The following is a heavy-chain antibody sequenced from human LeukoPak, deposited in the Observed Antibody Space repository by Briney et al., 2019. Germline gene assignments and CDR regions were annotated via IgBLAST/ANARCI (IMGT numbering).Heavy chain of an antibody. V-gene: IGHV3-23*01. D-gene: IGHD3-9*01. CDR3: ARDDILTGSAAFDM. CDR1: GFTFSSYI. J-gene: IGHJ3*02. CDR2: ISGSGGST. Sequence: PGGSLRLSCAAAGFTFSSYIMNWVRQAPGKGLEWVSGISGSGGSTYYADSVKGRFTISRDNSRNTLYLQMNTLGAEDTAVYYCARDDILTGSAAFDMWGQGTMVTVSS.